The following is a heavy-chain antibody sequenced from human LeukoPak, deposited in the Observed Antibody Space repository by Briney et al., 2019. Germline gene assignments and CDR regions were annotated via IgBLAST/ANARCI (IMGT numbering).Heavy chain of an antibody. CDR3: ARPYDFWSGSSDDAFDI. CDR2: INPNSGGT. CDR1: GYTFTGYY. J-gene: IGHJ3*02. D-gene: IGHD3-3*01. V-gene: IGHV1-2*02. Sequence: ASVKVSCKASGYTFTGYYMHWVRQAPGQGLEWMGWINPNSGGTNYAQKFQGRVTMTRDTSISTAYMELSSLRSEDTAVYYCARPYDFWSGSSDDAFDIWGQGTMVTVSS.